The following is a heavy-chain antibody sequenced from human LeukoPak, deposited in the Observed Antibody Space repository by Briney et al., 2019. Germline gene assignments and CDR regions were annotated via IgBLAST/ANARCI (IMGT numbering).Heavy chain of an antibody. J-gene: IGHJ4*02. D-gene: IGHD3-9*01. CDR1: GFTFDDYA. CDR2: ISWNSGSI. Sequence: GRSLRLSCAASGFTFDDYAMHWVRQAPGKGLEWVSGISWNSGSIGYADSVKGRFTISRDNAKNSLYLQMNSLRAEDTALYYCAKDPYYDILTGYQDYWGQGTLVTVSS. V-gene: IGHV3-9*01. CDR3: AKDPYYDILTGYQDY.